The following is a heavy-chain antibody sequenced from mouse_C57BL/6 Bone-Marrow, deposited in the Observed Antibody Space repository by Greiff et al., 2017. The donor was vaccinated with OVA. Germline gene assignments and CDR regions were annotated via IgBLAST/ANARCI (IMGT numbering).Heavy chain of an antibody. V-gene: IGHV1-76*01. CDR3: ARSLTGNYFDY. Sequence: VKLMESGAELVRPGASVKLSCKASGYTFTDYYINWVKQRPGQGLEWIARIYPGSGNTYYNEKFKGKATLTAEKSSSTAYMQLSSLTSEDSAVYFCARSLTGNYFDYWGQGTTLTVSS. CDR1: GYTFTDYY. CDR2: IYPGSGNT. D-gene: IGHD4-1*01. J-gene: IGHJ2*01.